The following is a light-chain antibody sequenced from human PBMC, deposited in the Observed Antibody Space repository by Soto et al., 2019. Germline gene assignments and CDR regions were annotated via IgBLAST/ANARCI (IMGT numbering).Light chain of an antibody. CDR1: ISDLGSYNY. J-gene: IGLJ1*01. CDR2: EVS. CDR3: SSYTSSSTLFV. V-gene: IGLV2-14*01. Sequence: TQAPRVSASPGQSSHIDCTGTISDLGSYNYVSWYQQHLGKAPKLMIYEVSDRPSGISSLFSGSKSGNTASLTISGLQTDDEADYYCSSYTSSSTLFVFGTGTKVTVL.